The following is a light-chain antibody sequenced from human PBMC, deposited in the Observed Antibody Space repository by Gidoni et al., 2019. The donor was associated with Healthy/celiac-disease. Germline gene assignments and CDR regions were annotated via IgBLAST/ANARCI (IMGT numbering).Light chain of an antibody. CDR3: SSYTSSSTYV. J-gene: IGLJ1*01. Sequence: SALTQPASVSGSPGQAITISCTGTSSDVGGYNYVSWYQQHPGKAPKRMIYEVSNRPSGVSNRFSGSKSGNTASLTSSGLQAEDEADYYCSSYTSSSTYVVGTGTKVTVL. CDR2: EVS. V-gene: IGLV2-14*01. CDR1: SSDVGGYNY.